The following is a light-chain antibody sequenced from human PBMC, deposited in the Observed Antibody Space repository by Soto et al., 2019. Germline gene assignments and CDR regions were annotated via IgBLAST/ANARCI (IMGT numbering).Light chain of an antibody. V-gene: IGKV3-11*01. J-gene: IGKJ1*01. CDR2: NSS. Sequence: EIVLTQSAATLSLSPGARATFSCRASQSVSSYLAWYQQKPGQAPRLLIYNSSSRATGIPDRFSGSGSGTDFTLTISRLEPEDLAVYYCQQYNNWPRTFGQGTKVDI. CDR1: QSVSSY. CDR3: QQYNNWPRT.